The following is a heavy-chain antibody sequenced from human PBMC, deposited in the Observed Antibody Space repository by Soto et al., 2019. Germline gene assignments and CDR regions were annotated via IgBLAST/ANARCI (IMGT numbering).Heavy chain of an antibody. CDR1: GGSISSSNW. J-gene: IGHJ5*02. CDR2: IYHSGST. CDR3: ARDGSSGRGWFDP. Sequence: SETLSLTCAVSGGSISSSNWWSWVRQPPGKGLEWIGEIYHSGSTNYNPSLKSRVTISVDKSKNQFSLKLSSVTAADTAVYYCARDGSSGRGWFDPWGQGTLVTVSS. V-gene: IGHV4-4*02. D-gene: IGHD6-19*01.